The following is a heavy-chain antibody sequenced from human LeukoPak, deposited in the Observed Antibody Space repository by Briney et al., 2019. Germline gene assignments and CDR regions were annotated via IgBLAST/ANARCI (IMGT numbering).Heavy chain of an antibody. V-gene: IGHV1-8*01. Sequence: GASVKVSCKASGYPFTSYNVNWVRQATGQGLEWMGWMNTNSGNTGYSQNFQGRVTMTRDTSISTAYMELSSLRSEDTAKYYCARGWLADSTVVTPYNYWGQGTVVTVSS. J-gene: IGHJ4*02. CDR1: GYPFTSYN. CDR2: MNTNSGNT. CDR3: ARGWLADSTVVTPYNY. D-gene: IGHD4-23*01.